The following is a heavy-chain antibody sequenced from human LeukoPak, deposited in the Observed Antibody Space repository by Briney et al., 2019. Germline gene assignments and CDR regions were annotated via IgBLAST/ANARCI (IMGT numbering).Heavy chain of an antibody. CDR1: GYTLTELS. CDR3: ATGRVLRYFDWLFPFDY. CDR2: FDPEDGET. V-gene: IGHV1-24*01. J-gene: IGHJ4*02. D-gene: IGHD3-9*01. Sequence: GASVKVSCKVSGYTLTELSVHWVRQAPGKGLEWMGGFDPEDGETIYAQKFQGRVTMTEDTSTDTAYMELSSLRSEDTAVYYCATGRVLRYFDWLFPFDYWGQGTLVTVSS.